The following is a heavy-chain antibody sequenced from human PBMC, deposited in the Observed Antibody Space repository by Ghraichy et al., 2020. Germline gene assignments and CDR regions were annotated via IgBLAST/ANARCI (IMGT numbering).Heavy chain of an antibody. CDR3: ARDTEQQLPPNFDY. Sequence: ASVKVSCKASGYTFTSYGISWVRQAPGQGLEWMGWINPNSGGTNYAQKFQGRVTMTRDTSISTAYMELSRLRSDDTAVYYCARDTEQQLPPNFDYWGQGTLVTVSS. CDR2: INPNSGGT. D-gene: IGHD6-13*01. CDR1: GYTFTSYG. V-gene: IGHV1-2*02. J-gene: IGHJ4*02.